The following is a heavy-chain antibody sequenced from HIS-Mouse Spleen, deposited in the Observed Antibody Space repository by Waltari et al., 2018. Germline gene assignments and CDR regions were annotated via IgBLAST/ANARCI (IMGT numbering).Heavy chain of an antibody. J-gene: IGHJ2*01. CDR3: AREIPYSSSWYDWYVDL. CDR1: GGSISSSSYY. CDR2: TYYRGMT. V-gene: IGHV4-39*07. Sequence: QLQLQESGPGLVKPSETLSLTCTVSGGSISSSSYYRGWIRQPPGKGLEWIGSTYYRGMTYYNRSLKSGVTKSGYTSKNEFALKLSSVTAADTAGYYCAREIPYSSSWYDWYVDLWGRGTLVTVSS. D-gene: IGHD6-13*01.